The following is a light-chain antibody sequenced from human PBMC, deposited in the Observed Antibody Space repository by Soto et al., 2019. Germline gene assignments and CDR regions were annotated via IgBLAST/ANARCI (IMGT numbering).Light chain of an antibody. V-gene: IGLV2-11*01. Sequence: QSALTQPRSVSGSPGQSVTISCTGTSSDVGGYHYVSWYQLHPGKAPKLTIYDVNKRPSGVPDRFSGSKSGNTASLTISGLQTEDEADYYCYSYAGSYTLGYVLGTGTKLTVL. CDR2: DVN. CDR3: YSYAGSYTLGYV. J-gene: IGLJ1*01. CDR1: SSDVGGYHY.